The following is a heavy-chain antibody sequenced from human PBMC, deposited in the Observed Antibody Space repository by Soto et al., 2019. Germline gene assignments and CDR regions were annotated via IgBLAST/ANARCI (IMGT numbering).Heavy chain of an antibody. CDR2: IFPADSDT. D-gene: IGHD2-15*01. J-gene: IGHJ4*02. CDR3: ASSVVVPSTMNYFDY. V-gene: IGHV5-51*01. CDR1: GYSFSNYW. Sequence: PGESLKISCKGSGYSFSNYWIAWVRHMPGKGLEWMGIIFPADSDTKYSPSFQGQVTISADKSISTAYLQWSSLKASDTAMYYCASSVVVPSTMNYFDYWGQGSLVTVSS.